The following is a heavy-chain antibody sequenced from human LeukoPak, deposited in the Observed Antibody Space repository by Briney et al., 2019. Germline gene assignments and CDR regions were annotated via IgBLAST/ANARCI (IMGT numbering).Heavy chain of an antibody. D-gene: IGHD1-26*01. J-gene: IGHJ4*02. Sequence: GGSLRLSCAASGFTFSSYGMLWVRQAPGKGLVWVAVIWYGGSNKYYADSVKGRFTISRDNSKNTLYLQMNSLRAEDKAVYYCAKVPSGSPWYFDYWGQGTLVIVSS. CDR2: IWYGGSNK. CDR1: GFTFSSYG. V-gene: IGHV3-33*06. CDR3: AKVPSGSPWYFDY.